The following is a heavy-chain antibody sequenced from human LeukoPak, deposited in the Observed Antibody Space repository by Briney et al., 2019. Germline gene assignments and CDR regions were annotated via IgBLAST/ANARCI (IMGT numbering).Heavy chain of an antibody. D-gene: IGHD5-12*01. CDR2: IYYSGST. CDR3: ARESEYSGLPYFDY. CDR1: GGPISSYY. V-gene: IGHV4-59*01. Sequence: SETLSLTCTVSGGPISSYYWSWIRQPPGKGLEWIGYIYYSGSTNYNPSLKSRVTISVDTSKNQFSLKLSSVTAADTAVYYCARESEYSGLPYFDYWGQGTLVTVSS. J-gene: IGHJ4*02.